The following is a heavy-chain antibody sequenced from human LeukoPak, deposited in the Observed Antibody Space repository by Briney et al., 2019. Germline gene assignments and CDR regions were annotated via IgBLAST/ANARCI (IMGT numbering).Heavy chain of an antibody. V-gene: IGHV4-59*01. CDR3: ARDGSQGYCSGGSCFYNGMDV. D-gene: IGHD2-15*01. CDR2: IYYSGST. CDR1: GGSISSYY. Sequence: SETLSLTCTVSGGSISSYYWSWIRQPPGKGLEWIGYIYYSGSTNYNPSLKTRVTISVDTSKNQFSLKLSSVTAADTAVYYCARDGSQGYCSGGSCFYNGMDVWGQGTTVTVSS. J-gene: IGHJ6*02.